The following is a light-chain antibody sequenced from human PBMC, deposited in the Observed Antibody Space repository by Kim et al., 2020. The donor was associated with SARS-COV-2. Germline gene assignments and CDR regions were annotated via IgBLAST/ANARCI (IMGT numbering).Light chain of an antibody. Sequence: QSVLTHPPSVSGPPGQWVTISCSGSSSNIGSNIVNWFQQLPGTAPQLLIYTNTKRPSGVPDRFSGSKSGTSASLAISGLQSEDEADYYCASWDDRLNGMVFGGGTQLTVL. CDR2: TNT. CDR3: ASWDDRLNGMV. V-gene: IGLV1-44*01. J-gene: IGLJ3*02. CDR1: SSNIGSNI.